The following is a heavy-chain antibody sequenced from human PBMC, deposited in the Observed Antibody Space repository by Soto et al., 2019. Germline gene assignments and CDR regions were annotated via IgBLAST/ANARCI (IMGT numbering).Heavy chain of an antibody. CDR1: GDSVSSGSYY. Sequence: SETLSLTCTVSGDSVSSGSYYWSWIRQPPGKGLEWIGYISYGGNTNYNPSLKSRLTISVDTSKNQFSLKLSSVTAADTAVYYCARKAGSFDNWFDPWGQGTLVTVSS. D-gene: IGHD3-10*01. J-gene: IGHJ5*02. CDR2: ISYGGNT. CDR3: ARKAGSFDNWFDP. V-gene: IGHV4-61*01.